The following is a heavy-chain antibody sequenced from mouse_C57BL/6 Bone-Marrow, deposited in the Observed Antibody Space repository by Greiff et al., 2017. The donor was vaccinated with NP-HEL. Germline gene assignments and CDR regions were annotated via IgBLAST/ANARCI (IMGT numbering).Heavy chain of an antibody. J-gene: IGHJ4*01. CDR2: ISYSGST. CDR3: ARSPLWLRRNYYAMDY. CDR1: GYSITSDY. D-gene: IGHD2-2*01. Sequence: EVKLVESGPGLAKPSQTLSLTCSVTGYSITSDYWNWIRKFPGNKLEYMGYISYSGSTYYNPSLKSRISITRDTSKNQYYLQWNSVTTEDTATYYCARSPLWLRRNYYAMDYWGQGTSVTVSS. V-gene: IGHV3-8*01.